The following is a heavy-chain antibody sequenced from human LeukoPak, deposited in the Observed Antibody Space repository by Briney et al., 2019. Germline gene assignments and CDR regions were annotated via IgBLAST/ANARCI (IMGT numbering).Heavy chain of an antibody. D-gene: IGHD6-13*01. CDR1: GFTFDDYT. CDR2: ISWDGSST. Sequence: GGSLRLSCAASGFTFDDYTMHWARQTPGKGLEWVSLISWDGSSTFYADSVKGRFTISRDNSKNSLFLQMNTLRTEDTALYYCAKAEQQLSYTYDAFDIWGQGTMVTVSS. CDR3: AKAEQQLSYTYDAFDI. J-gene: IGHJ3*02. V-gene: IGHV3-43*01.